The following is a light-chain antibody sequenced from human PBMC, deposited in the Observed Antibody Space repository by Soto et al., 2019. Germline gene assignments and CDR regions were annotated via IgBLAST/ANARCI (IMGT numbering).Light chain of an antibody. Sequence: EIVLTQSPATLSLSPGERATLSCRASQSVSSYLAWYQQKPGQVPRLLIYDASTRATGIPARFSGSGSGTDFTLTISYLEPEDFAVYYCLQRSDWPITFGQGTRLENK. CDR2: DAS. CDR3: LQRSDWPIT. CDR1: QSVSSY. J-gene: IGKJ5*01. V-gene: IGKV3-11*01.